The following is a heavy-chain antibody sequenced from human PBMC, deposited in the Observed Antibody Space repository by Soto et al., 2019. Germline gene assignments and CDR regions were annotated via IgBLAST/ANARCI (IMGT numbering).Heavy chain of an antibody. CDR3: ARVLYYGSGSYSPYGMDV. V-gene: IGHV1-69*01. Sequence: QVPLVQSGAEVKKPGSSVKVSCKTSGVSFNNNGIGWVRQAPGHGHEWMGGVSPPFRTSNYARKFQGRISITADASTGTVNMELSSLTSEDTAQYYYARVLYYGSGSYSPYGMDVWGQGTTVTVSS. CDR1: GVSFNNNG. J-gene: IGHJ6*02. D-gene: IGHD3-10*01. CDR2: VSPPFRTS.